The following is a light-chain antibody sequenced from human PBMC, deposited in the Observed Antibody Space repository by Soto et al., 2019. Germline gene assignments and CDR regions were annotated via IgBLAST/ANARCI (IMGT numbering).Light chain of an antibody. CDR1: QSLTNN. Sequence: SLSPGAVSLSPGERATLSCRASQSLTNNYFAWYQQKPGQSPRLLIYDVSTRATGVPARFSGTGSETDFTLTISGLQSDDSAVYFCQQYNNWPFSFGQGTRLEIK. V-gene: IGKV3-15*01. J-gene: IGKJ5*01. CDR2: DVS. CDR3: QQYNNWPFS.